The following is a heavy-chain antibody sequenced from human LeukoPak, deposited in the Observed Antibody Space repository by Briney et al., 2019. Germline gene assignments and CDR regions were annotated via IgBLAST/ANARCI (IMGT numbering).Heavy chain of an antibody. V-gene: IGHV1-18*01. Sequence: ASVKVSCKASGYTFANYGISWVRQAPGLGLEWTGWISGYNGKTNYAQKFQGRVTMTTDTSTRIAFMELRSLRSDDTAVYYCGRQVDTSMALPDYWGQGTLVTVSS. CDR1: GYTFANYG. CDR2: ISGYNGKT. J-gene: IGHJ4*02. D-gene: IGHD5-18*01. CDR3: GRQVDTSMALPDY.